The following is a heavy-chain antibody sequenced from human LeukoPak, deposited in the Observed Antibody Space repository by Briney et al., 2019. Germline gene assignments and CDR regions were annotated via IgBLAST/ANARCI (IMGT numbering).Heavy chain of an antibody. V-gene: IGHV3-21*01. CDR2: ISSWSSFI. Sequence: GGSLRLSCAASGFAFDTYSMTWVRQAPGKGLEWVSSISSWSSFIYSADSVTGRFTISRDNAKNSLYLQMNSLRAEDTAVYYCARAGSTNSWFDPWGQGTLVTVSS. CDR1: GFAFDTYS. D-gene: IGHD2-2*01. CDR3: ARAGSTNSWFDP. J-gene: IGHJ5*02.